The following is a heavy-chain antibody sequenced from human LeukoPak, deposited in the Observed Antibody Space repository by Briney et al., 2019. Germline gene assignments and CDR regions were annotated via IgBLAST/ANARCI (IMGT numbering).Heavy chain of an antibody. J-gene: IGHJ3*02. CDR3: ARDVTAVAGRRGAAFDI. Sequence: SETLSLTCAVYGGSFSGYYWSWIRQPAGKGLEWIGRIYTSGSTNYNPSLKSRVTMSVDTSKNQFSLKLSSVTAADTAVYYCARDVTAVAGRRGAAFDIWGQGTMVTVSS. V-gene: IGHV4-4*07. CDR1: GGSFSGYY. CDR2: IYTSGST. D-gene: IGHD6-19*01.